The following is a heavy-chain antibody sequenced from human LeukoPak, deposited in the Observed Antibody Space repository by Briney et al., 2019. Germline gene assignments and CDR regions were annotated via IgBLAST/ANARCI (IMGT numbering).Heavy chain of an antibody. CDR1: GFIFSSYS. D-gene: IGHD2-2*01. J-gene: IGHJ3*02. CDR2: ISGASSAI. CDR3: ATFKYPAAFDI. V-gene: IGHV3-48*01. Sequence: GGSLRLSCAASGFIFSSYSMNWVRQAPGKGLEWVSYISGASSAIFYADSVRGRFTISRDNAKNSLYLEMNSLRAEDTAVNYCATFKYPAAFDIWGQGTMVTVSS.